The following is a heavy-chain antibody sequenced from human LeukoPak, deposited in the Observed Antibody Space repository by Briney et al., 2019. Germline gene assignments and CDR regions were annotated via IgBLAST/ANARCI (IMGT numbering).Heavy chain of an antibody. CDR1: GYSFTSYW. J-gene: IGHJ3*02. CDR2: IYPGDSDT. CDR3: ARHSYCGGDCSLGAFDI. Sequence: GESLKISCKGSGYSFTSYWISWVRQMPGKGLEWMGIIYPGDSDTRYSPSFQGQVTISADKSISTAYLQWSSLKASDTAMYYCARHSYCGGDCSLGAFDIWGQGTMVTVSS. D-gene: IGHD2-21*02. V-gene: IGHV5-51*01.